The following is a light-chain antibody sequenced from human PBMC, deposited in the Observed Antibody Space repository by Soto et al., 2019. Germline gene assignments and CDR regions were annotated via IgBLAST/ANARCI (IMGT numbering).Light chain of an antibody. CDR2: GAS. CDR3: QQYNNWPRT. J-gene: IGKJ1*01. V-gene: IGKV3-15*01. CDR1: QGVSAN. Sequence: EIVMTQSPATLSVSPCKRATLSCRASQGVSANLAWYQQKPGQAPRLLIYGASTRATGIPARFSGSGSETEFTLTISSLQSEDFAVYYCQQYNNWPRTFGQGTKVDIK.